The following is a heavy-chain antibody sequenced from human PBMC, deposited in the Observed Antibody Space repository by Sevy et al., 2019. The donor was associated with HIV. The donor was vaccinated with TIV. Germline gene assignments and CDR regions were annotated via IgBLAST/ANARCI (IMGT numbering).Heavy chain of an antibody. CDR1: GGSFSGYY. CDR2: INHSGST. CDR3: ARGDGYCSSTSGYMNYYGMDV. Sequence: SETLSLTCAVYGGSFSGYYWSWIRQPPGKGLQWIGEINHSGSTNYNPSLKSRVTISVDTSKNQFSLKLSSVTAADTAVYYCARGDGYCSSTSGYMNYYGMDVWGQGTTVTVSS. J-gene: IGHJ6*02. D-gene: IGHD2-2*02. V-gene: IGHV4-34*01.